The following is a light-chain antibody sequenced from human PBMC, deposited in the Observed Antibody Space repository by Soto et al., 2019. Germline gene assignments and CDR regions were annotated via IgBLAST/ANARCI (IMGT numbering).Light chain of an antibody. CDR2: DVS. CDR1: SSDVGGYNY. Sequence: QSVLTQPRSVSGSPGQSVTISCTGTSSDVGGYNYVSWYQQHPGKAPKLIIYDVSKRPSGVPDRFSGSKSGNTASLTISGLQAEDEADYYCCSYAGSSVFGGGTKLTVL. J-gene: IGLJ2*01. CDR3: CSYAGSSV. V-gene: IGLV2-11*01.